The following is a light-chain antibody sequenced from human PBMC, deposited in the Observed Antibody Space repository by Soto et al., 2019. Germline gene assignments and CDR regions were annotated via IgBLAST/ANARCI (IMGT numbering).Light chain of an antibody. CDR3: QRYDSSLT. J-gene: IGKJ1*01. CDR2: GAS. Sequence: EIVLTQSPGSLSLSPGERATLSCRASQSLSSTFFAWYQQRPGQAPRLLIYGASRRAPCIPDRFIGSGSGTDFTLTLSRLETEDFALYYCQRYDSSLTFGRGTKVEIK. V-gene: IGKV3-20*01. CDR1: QSLSSTF.